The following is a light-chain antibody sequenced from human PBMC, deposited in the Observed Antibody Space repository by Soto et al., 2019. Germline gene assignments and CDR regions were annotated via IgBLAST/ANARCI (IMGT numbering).Light chain of an antibody. CDR2: GNN. J-gene: IGLJ1*01. V-gene: IGLV1-44*01. Sequence: QSVLTQAPSVSGTPGQRVTITCCGSSSNIGRNSVNWYQHLPGTAPKLLTHGNNHRPSGVPDRFSGSKSGTSASLAISGLQPEDEADYCCAAWDDSLNEYVFGDGTKVTV. CDR3: AAWDDSLNEYV. CDR1: SSNIGRNS.